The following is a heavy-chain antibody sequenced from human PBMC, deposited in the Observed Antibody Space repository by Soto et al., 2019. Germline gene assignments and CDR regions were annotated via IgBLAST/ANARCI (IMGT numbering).Heavy chain of an antibody. CDR3: ARAIGGEFWYFDL. CDR1: GGSISSGDYY. V-gene: IGHV4-30-4*01. J-gene: IGHJ2*01. CDR2: IYYSGNT. D-gene: IGHD1-26*01. Sequence: QVQLQESGPGLVKPSQTLSLTCTVSGGSISSGDYYWSWIRQPPGKGLEWIGYIYYSGNTYYNPSLKSRVTISVDTSKNKFSLKLSSVTAADTAVYHCARAIGGEFWYFDLWGRGTLVTVSS.